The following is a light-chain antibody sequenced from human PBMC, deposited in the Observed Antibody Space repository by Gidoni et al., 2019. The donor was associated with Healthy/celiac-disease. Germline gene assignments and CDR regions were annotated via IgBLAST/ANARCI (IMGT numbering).Light chain of an antibody. CDR1: SPNIGNNY. Sequence: QSVLTQPPSVPAAPGQKVTISCSGSSPNIGNNYVSWYQQLPGTAPKLLIYDNNTRPSGIPDRFSGSKSGTSATLGITGLQTGDEADYYCGTWDSSLSAGVFGGGTKLTVL. J-gene: IGLJ3*02. V-gene: IGLV1-51*01. CDR2: DNN. CDR3: GTWDSSLSAGV.